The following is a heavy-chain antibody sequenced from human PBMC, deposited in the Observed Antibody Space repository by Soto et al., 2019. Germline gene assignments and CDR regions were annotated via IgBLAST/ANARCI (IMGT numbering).Heavy chain of an antibody. CDR1: GYTFTSYA. J-gene: IGHJ6*02. CDR2: INTNTGNP. D-gene: IGHD6-19*01. V-gene: IGHV7-4-1*01. Sequence: GASVKVSCKASGYTFTSYAMNWVRQAPGQGLEWMGWINTNTGNPTYAQGFTGRFVFSLDTSVSTAYLQICSLKAEDTAVYYCAREGQWLVHGVNYYYYGMDVWGQGTTVTVSS. CDR3: AREGQWLVHGVNYYYYGMDV.